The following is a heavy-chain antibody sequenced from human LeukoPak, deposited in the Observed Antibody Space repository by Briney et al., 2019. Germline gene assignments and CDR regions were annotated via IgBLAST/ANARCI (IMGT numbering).Heavy chain of an antibody. Sequence: SETLSLTCDVSGGSIWSYYWGWVRQPAGKGLEWIGRIYTTGTTDVNPSLKSRLTMSVDTSKNQFSLNLTSVTAADTAVYFCARQGYSAAYYFLDFWSPGTLVTVSS. CDR1: GGSIWSYY. V-gene: IGHV4-4*07. CDR2: IYTTGTT. CDR3: ARQGYSAAYYFLDF. D-gene: IGHD2/OR15-2a*01. J-gene: IGHJ4*02.